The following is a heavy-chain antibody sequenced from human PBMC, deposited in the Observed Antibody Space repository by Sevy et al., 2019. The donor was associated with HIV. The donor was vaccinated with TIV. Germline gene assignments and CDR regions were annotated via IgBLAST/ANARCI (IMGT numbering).Heavy chain of an antibody. CDR1: GFTFSSYA. D-gene: IGHD3-10*01. Sequence: GGSLRLSCAASGFTFSSYAMSWVRQAPGKGLEWVSAISGSGGSTYYADSVKGRFTISRDNSKNTLYLQMNSLRAEETAVYYCAKVGITMVRGVISYYYMDVWGKGTTVTVSS. CDR3: AKVGITMVRGVISYYYMDV. J-gene: IGHJ6*03. V-gene: IGHV3-23*01. CDR2: ISGSGGST.